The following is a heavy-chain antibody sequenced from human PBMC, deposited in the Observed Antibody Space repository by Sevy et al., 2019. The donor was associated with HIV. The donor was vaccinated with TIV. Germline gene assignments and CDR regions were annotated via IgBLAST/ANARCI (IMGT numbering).Heavy chain of an antibody. CDR2: FDPEDGET. V-gene: IGHV1-24*01. CDR1: GKTLSDLS. J-gene: IGHJ4*02. D-gene: IGHD3-22*01. CDR3: ATTKDYYDSSGDPFDY. Sequence: ASVKVSCKVSGKTLSDLSMHWVRQAPGKGLEWMGSFDPEDGETLYAQNFRARVTMTEDTSTDTAYMELSSLRSEDTAVYYCATTKDYYDSSGDPFDYWGQGSRVTVSS.